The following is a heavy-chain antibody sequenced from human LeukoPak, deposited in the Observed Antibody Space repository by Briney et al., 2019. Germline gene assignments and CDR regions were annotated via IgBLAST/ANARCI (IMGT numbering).Heavy chain of an antibody. CDR3: ARDSGYSAFDY. CDR2: MNPDGSTK. CDR1: GFAFRSSW. V-gene: IGHV3-7*05. Sequence: PGGSLRLSCAASGFAFRSSWMAWVRQAPGKGLEWVANMNPDGSTKNYVDSVRGRFTISRDNAKNLLYLQMNSLRGDDTAVYYCARDSGYSAFDYWGEGTLVTVSS. J-gene: IGHJ4*02. D-gene: IGHD5-12*01.